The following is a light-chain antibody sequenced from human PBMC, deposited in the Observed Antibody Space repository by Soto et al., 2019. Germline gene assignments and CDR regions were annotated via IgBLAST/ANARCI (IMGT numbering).Light chain of an antibody. J-gene: IGKJ5*01. CDR2: RAS. CDR1: QSVNVL. CDR3: QQYNNWPIT. Sequence: EVVLTQSPATLSVSPGEGATLSCRASQSVNVLLAWYQQKPGQAPRLLIYRASTRATGVPARFSGSGSETEFTLTISTPQSEDFAVYYCQQYNNWPITFGQGTRLEIK. V-gene: IGKV3-15*01.